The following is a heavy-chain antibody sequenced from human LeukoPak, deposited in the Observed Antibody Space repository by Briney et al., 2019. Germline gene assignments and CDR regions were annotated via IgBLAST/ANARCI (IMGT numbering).Heavy chain of an antibody. CDR2: IYYSGST. J-gene: IGHJ4*02. V-gene: IGHV4-61*01. CDR1: GGSVSSGSYY. CDR3: AKSDYASGDYNVGY. Sequence: SETLSLTCTVSGGSVSSGSYYWSWIRQPPGKGLEWIGYIYYSGSTNYNPSLKSRVTISVDTSKNQFSLKLSSVTAADTAVYYCAKSDYASGDYNVGYWGQGTLVTVSS. D-gene: IGHD4-17*01.